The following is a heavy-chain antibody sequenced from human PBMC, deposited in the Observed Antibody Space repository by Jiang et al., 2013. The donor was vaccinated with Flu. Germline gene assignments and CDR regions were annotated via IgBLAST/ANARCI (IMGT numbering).Heavy chain of an antibody. D-gene: IGHD3-10*01. CDR3: AITMVRGASLNYYYYGMGL. J-gene: IGHJ6*02. CDR1: GGSISSSSYY. CDR2: IYYSGST. V-gene: IGHV4-39*01. Sequence: GSGLVKPSETLSLTCTVSGGSISSSSYYWGWIRQPPGKGLEWIGSIYYSGSTYYNPSLKSRVTISVDTSKNQFSLKLSSVTAADTAVYYCAITMVRGASLNYYYYGMGLVGPRDHGHRL.